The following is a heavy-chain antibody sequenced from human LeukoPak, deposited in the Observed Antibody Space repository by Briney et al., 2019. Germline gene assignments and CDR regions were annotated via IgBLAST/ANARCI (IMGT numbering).Heavy chain of an antibody. D-gene: IGHD2-2*01. CDR2: ISWNSGTI. CDR3: ARDVGMYRLFDY. Sequence: PGRSLRLSCAASGFTFDDYAMHWVRQAPGKGLEWVSGISWNSGTIGYADSVKGRFTISRDNAKNSLYLQMNSLRAEDTAVYYCARDVGMYRLFDYWGQGTLVTVSS. V-gene: IGHV3-9*01. J-gene: IGHJ4*02. CDR1: GFTFDDYA.